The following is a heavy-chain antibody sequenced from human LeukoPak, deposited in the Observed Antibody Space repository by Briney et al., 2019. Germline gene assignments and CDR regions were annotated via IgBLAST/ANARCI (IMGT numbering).Heavy chain of an antibody. V-gene: IGHV4-59*01. CDR3: AREVSSTWFEGFDP. CDR1: GGSISSYY. Sequence: SDTLSLTCTVSGGSISSYYWSWIRQPPGKGLEWIGYIYHSGSTNYNASLKSRVIISMATSKNQFSQKLSSVTAADTAVYYCAREVSSTWFEGFDPWGQGTLVTVSS. D-gene: IGHD6-13*01. CDR2: IYHSGST. J-gene: IGHJ5*02.